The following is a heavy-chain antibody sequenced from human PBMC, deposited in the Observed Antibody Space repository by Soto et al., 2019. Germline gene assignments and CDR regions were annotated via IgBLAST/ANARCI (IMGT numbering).Heavy chain of an antibody. J-gene: IGHJ5*02. V-gene: IGHV2-5*01. Sequence: QITLKESGPTLVKPTQTLTLTCSFSGFSLSTGGRGVGWSRQPPGKAMEWLALIYWNDEERYNPSLKNRVTITKDTYKDQVVLTMTNMDPVDTATYYCAHRGYGDYPRDNWFDPWGQGTLVTVSS. D-gene: IGHD4-17*01. CDR3: AHRGYGDYPRDNWFDP. CDR2: IYWNDEE. CDR1: GFSLSTGGRG.